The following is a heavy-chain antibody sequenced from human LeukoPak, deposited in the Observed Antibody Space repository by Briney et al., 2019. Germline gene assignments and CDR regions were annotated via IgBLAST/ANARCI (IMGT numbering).Heavy chain of an antibody. Sequence: PGGSLRLSCAASGCTFSSYAMHWVRQAPGKGLEWVAVISYDGSNKYYADSVKGRFTISRDNSKNTLYLQMNSLRAEDTAVYYCAREGQLVPPVLYDYWGQGTLVTVSS. J-gene: IGHJ4*02. CDR2: ISYDGSNK. CDR3: AREGQLVPPVLYDY. CDR1: GCTFSSYA. D-gene: IGHD6-6*01. V-gene: IGHV3-30*04.